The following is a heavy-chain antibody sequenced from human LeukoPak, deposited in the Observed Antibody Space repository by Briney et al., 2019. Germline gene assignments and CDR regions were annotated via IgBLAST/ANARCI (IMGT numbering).Heavy chain of an antibody. V-gene: IGHV3-33*01. CDR2: IWYDGSNK. J-gene: IGHJ4*02. CDR1: RFTFSSYG. D-gene: IGHD3-3*01. CDR3: ARGPPTIFGVVKYFDY. Sequence: PGRSLRLSCAASRFTFSSYGMHWARQAPGKGLEWVAVIWYDGSNKYYADSVKGRFTISRDNSKNTLYLQMNSLRAEDTAVYYCARGPPTIFGVVKYFDYWGQGTLVTVSS.